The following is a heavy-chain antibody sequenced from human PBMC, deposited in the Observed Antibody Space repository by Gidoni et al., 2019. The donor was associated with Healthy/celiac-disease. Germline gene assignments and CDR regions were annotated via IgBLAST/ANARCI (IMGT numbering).Heavy chain of an antibody. J-gene: IGHJ4*02. D-gene: IGHD4-4*01. Sequence: EVQLVESGGGLVQPGGSVRLSCAASGFPFSTYWMSWVRQAPGKGLEWVANIKQDGSEKYYVDSVKGRFTISRDNAKNSLYLQMNSLRAEDTAVYYCAREVNGYSNKPYYFDYWGQGTLVTVSS. CDR1: GFPFSTYW. V-gene: IGHV3-7*01. CDR3: AREVNGYSNKPYYFDY. CDR2: IKQDGSEK.